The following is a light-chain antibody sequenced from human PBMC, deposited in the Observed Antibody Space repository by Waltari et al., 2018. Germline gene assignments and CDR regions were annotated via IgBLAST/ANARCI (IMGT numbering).Light chain of an antibody. J-gene: IGKJ4*01. CDR3: EQRSNWPPFRT. CDR1: QSVSSY. CDR2: DAS. V-gene: IGKV3-11*01. Sequence: EIVLTQSPATLSFSPGERATLSSRSSQSVSSYLAWYQQKAGQAPRLLIYDASSRATGIPARFSGSATGTDFTLTISSLEPEDFAVYYCEQRSNWPPFRTFGGGTKVEIK.